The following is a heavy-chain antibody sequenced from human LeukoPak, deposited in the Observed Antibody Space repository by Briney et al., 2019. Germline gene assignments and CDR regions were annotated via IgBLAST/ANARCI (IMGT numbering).Heavy chain of an antibody. CDR3: ARGYSSSWYSPDYYFDY. CDR1: GGSFSGYY. D-gene: IGHD6-13*01. Sequence: SETLSLTCAVYGGSFSGYYWSWIRQPPGKGLEGIGEINHSGSTNYNPSLKSRVTISVDTSKNQFSLKLSSVTAADTAVYYCARGYSSSWYSPDYYFDYWGQGTLVTVSS. J-gene: IGHJ4*02. CDR2: INHSGST. V-gene: IGHV4-34*01.